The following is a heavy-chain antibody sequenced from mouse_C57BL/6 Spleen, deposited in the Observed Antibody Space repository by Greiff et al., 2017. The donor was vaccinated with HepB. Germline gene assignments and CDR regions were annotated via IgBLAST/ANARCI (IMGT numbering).Heavy chain of an antibody. CDR2: INPSNGGT. V-gene: IGHV1-53*01. Sequence: QVQLQQPGTELVKPGASVKLSCKASGYTFTSYWMHWVKQRPGQGLEWIGNINPSNGGTNYNEKFKSKATLTVDKSSSTDYMQLSSLTSEDSAVYYGAREAAIYYDYDDAMDYWGQGTSVTVSS. CDR3: AREAAIYYDYDDAMDY. J-gene: IGHJ4*01. CDR1: GYTFTSYW. D-gene: IGHD2-4*01.